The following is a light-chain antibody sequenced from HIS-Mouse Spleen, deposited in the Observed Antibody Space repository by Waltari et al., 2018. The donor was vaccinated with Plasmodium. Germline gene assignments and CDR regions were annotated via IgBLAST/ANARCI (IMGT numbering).Light chain of an antibody. Sequence: QSALTQPASVSGSPGQSITISCTGTSSDVGRYNLVHWYQQHPGKAPKLMIYEGSKRPSGVSNRFSGSKSGNTASLTISGLQAEDEADYYCCSYAGSSTFVFGGGTKLTVL. CDR2: EGS. J-gene: IGLJ3*02. CDR3: CSYAGSSTFV. V-gene: IGLV2-23*03. CDR1: SSDVGRYNL.